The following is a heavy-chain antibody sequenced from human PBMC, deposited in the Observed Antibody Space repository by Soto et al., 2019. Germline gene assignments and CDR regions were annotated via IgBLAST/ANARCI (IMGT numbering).Heavy chain of an antibody. CDR1: GGSISSGDYY. CDR2: IYHSGDT. V-gene: IGHV4-30-4*01. CDR3: ARDRGRAKSYYYGMDV. Sequence: QVQLQESGPGLVKPSQTLSLTCTVSGGSISSGDYYWSWMRQPPGKGLEWIGFIYHSGDTYYNPSLKSRVTMSVDTSKNQFSLKLSSVTAADTAVFYCARDRGRAKSYYYGMDVWGQGTTVTVSS. J-gene: IGHJ6*02.